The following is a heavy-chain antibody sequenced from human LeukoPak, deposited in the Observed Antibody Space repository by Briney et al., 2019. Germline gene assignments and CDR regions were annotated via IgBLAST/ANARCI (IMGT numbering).Heavy chain of an antibody. Sequence: PSETLSLTCTVSGGSISSYYWSWIRQPPGKGLEWIGYIYYSGSTNYNPSLKSRVTISVDTSKNQFSLKLSSVTAADTAVYYCARDRDYYDSSGYYYYFDYWGQGTLVTVSS. CDR2: IYYSGST. J-gene: IGHJ4*02. V-gene: IGHV4-59*01. CDR1: GGSISSYY. CDR3: ARDRDYYDSSGYYYYFDY. D-gene: IGHD3-22*01.